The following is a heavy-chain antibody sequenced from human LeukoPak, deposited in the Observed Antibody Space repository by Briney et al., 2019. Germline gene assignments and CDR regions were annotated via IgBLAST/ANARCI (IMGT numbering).Heavy chain of an antibody. D-gene: IGHD3-10*02. CDR3: ARGCVRSPPARHPDF. J-gene: IGHJ4*02. CDR2: ITSGGDT. CDR1: GFTVSSNY. Sequence: GGSLRLSCTASGFTVSSNYMNWVRQAPGKGLEWVSLITSGGDTYYADSVKGRFTLSRDNSENTVYLQLNSLRAEDTAVYYCARGCVRSPPARHPDFWGQGTLVTVSS. V-gene: IGHV3-53*01.